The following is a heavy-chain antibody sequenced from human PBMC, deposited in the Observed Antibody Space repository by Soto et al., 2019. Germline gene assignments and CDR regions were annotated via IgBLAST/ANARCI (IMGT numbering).Heavy chain of an antibody. J-gene: IGHJ6*02. CDR1: GFTFSSYG. Sequence: GGSLRLSCAASGFTFSSYGMHWVRQAPGKGLEWVAVISYDGSNKYYADSVKGRFTISRDNSKNTLYLQMNSLRAEDTAVYYCEKDVVAGIYYYYGMDVWGQGTTVTVS. V-gene: IGHV3-30*18. D-gene: IGHD6-19*01. CDR2: ISYDGSNK. CDR3: EKDVVAGIYYYYGMDV.